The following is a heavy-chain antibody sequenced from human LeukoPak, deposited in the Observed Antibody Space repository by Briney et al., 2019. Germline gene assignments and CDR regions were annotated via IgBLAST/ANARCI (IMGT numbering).Heavy chain of an antibody. V-gene: IGHV4-34*01. CDR1: GGSFSGYY. D-gene: IGHD3-10*01. CDR2: INHSGST. CDR3: ERGGGEVDY. Sequence: PSETLSLTCAVYGGSFSGYYWSWIRHPPGKGLEWIGEINHSGSTNYNPSLKSRVTISVDTSKNQFSLKLSSVTADDTAVYYCERGGGEVDYWGQGTLVTVSS. J-gene: IGHJ4*01.